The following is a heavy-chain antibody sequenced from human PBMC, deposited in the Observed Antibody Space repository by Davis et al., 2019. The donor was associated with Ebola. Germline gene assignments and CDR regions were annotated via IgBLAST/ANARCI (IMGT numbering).Heavy chain of an antibody. Sequence: GESLKISCAASGFTVRSNYMSWVRQAPGKGLEWVSVIYSGGGTYYADPVKGRFTISRDNLKNTVFLQMNSLRVEDTAVYHCARDLGTGYYGMDVWGQGTTVTVSS. V-gene: IGHV3-66*01. CDR1: GFTVRSNY. CDR2: IYSGGGT. D-gene: IGHD1-1*01. CDR3: ARDLGTGYYGMDV. J-gene: IGHJ6*02.